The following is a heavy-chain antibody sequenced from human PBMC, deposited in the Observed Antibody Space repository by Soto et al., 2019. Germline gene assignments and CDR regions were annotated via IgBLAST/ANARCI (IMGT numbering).Heavy chain of an antibody. Sequence: GASVKVSCKASGYTFTRSTMHWVRQAPGQRPEWMGWINTGTGNTKYSRKFQGRLSITRDTSATTVYMELSSLTSADTAFYYCARGSSEYQLVFTWFDPWGQGTLVTVSS. CDR1: GYTFTRST. D-gene: IGHD2-2*01. J-gene: IGHJ5*02. CDR3: ARGSSEYQLVFTWFDP. CDR2: INTGTGNT. V-gene: IGHV1-3*04.